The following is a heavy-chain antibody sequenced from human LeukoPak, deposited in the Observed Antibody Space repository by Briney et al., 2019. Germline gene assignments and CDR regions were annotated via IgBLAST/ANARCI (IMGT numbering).Heavy chain of an antibody. CDR1: GYIFISYG. Sequence: GASVKVSCTASGYIFISYGISWVRQAPGQGLEWMGWISAYNGNTKYAQKLQGRVTMTTDTSTSTAYMELRSLGSDDTAVYYCARDVRGIVGMDYFDYWGQGTLVTVSS. CDR2: ISAYNGNT. D-gene: IGHD3-22*01. CDR3: ARDVRGIVGMDYFDY. J-gene: IGHJ4*02. V-gene: IGHV1-18*01.